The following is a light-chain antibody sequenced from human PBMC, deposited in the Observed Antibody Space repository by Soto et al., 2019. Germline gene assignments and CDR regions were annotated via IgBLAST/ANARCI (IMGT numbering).Light chain of an antibody. CDR2: DAT. Sequence: EIVLTQSPATLSLSPGERATLSCRASQSVSRYLAWYQQKPGQAPRLLIYDATNRATGIPARFSGSGSGTEFTLTISSLQSEDFAVYYCQQYGSSTTFGQGTRLEIK. J-gene: IGKJ5*01. CDR1: QSVSRY. CDR3: QQYGSSTT. V-gene: IGKV3-11*01.